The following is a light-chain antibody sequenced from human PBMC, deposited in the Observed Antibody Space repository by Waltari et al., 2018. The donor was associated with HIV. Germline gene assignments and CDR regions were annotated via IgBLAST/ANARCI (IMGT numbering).Light chain of an antibody. CDR1: SSDVGGYNY. J-gene: IGLJ2*01. Sequence: QSALTQPASVSGSPGQSITISCTGTSSDVGGYNYVSWYQQHPGKAPKLMIYDVSNRPSGVSNRFSVSKSGNTASLTISGLQAEDEADYYCSSYTSSSTFYVVFGGGTKLTVL. V-gene: IGLV2-14*01. CDR2: DVS. CDR3: SSYTSSSTFYVV.